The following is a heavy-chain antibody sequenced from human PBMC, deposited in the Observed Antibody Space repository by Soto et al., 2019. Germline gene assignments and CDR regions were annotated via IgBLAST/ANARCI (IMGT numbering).Heavy chain of an antibody. D-gene: IGHD2-21*02. CDR3: AGAVSDFDVRRYRTSDFDQ. J-gene: IGHJ4*02. CDR2: MDNSGST. CDR1: GASVSTGVYY. V-gene: IGHV4-31*03. Sequence: QVQLYESGPEMVQPSQTLSLSCTVSGASVSTGVYYWTWIRQHPGKGLEWIGYMDNSGSTYYNPSLTGRVDISVDTSKNQFSLSLRSLTAADTAFYYGAGAVSDFDVRRYRTSDFDQWGQGILVTVSS.